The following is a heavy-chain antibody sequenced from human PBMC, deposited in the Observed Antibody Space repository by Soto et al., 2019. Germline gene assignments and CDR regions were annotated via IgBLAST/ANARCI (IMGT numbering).Heavy chain of an antibody. CDR3: ARPRGYGVFDAYDI. V-gene: IGHV3-23*01. CDR1: GFTFSTYA. J-gene: IGHJ3*02. Sequence: SGGSLRLSCAASGFTFSTYAMNWVRQAPGKGLEWVSAISGSGGDTFYADSVKGRFTISRDNSIGTLYLQMSRLRTEDTAIYYCARPRGYGVFDAYDIWGQVAMVTVSS. CDR2: ISGSGGDT. D-gene: IGHD4-17*01.